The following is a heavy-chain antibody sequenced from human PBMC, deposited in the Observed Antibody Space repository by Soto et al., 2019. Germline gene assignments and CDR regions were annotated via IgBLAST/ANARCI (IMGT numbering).Heavy chain of an antibody. J-gene: IGHJ4*02. CDR3: ARVTDYYDSSGYYYFDY. V-gene: IGHV1-46*01. D-gene: IGHD3-22*01. CDR1: GYTFTSYY. CDR2: INPSGGST. Sequence: ASVKVSCKASGYTFTSYYMHWVRQAPGQGLEWMGIINPSGGSTSYAQRFQGRVTMTRDTSTSTVYMELSSLRSEDTAVYYCARVTDYYDSSGYYYFDYWGQGTLVTVSS.